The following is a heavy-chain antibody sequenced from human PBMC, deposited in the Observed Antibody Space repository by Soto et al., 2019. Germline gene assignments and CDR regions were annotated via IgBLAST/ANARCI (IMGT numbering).Heavy chain of an antibody. V-gene: IGHV4-59*01. Sequence: TAETLSLICTVSGGSISSYYWSWIRQPPGKGLEWIGYIYYSGSTIYNPSLKSRVTISVDTSKNQFSLKLSSVTAADTAVYYGARGPLGGYYFDYWGQGTLVTVSS. CDR2: IYYSGST. CDR3: ARGPLGGYYFDY. D-gene: IGHD2-15*01. J-gene: IGHJ4*02. CDR1: GGSISSYY.